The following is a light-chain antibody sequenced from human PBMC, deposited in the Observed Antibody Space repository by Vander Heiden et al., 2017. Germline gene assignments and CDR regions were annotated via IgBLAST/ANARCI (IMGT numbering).Light chain of an antibody. Sequence: DIQMTQSPSSLSASIGDRVTITCRASQNINNYVNWYQQQPGKAPKLRICAASNLQSGVPSRFSGSGSGRDFTLTISSLHPEDFATYYCQQNNRPHTFGQGTKLEI. V-gene: IGKV1-39*01. J-gene: IGKJ2*01. CDR3: QQNNRPHT. CDR1: QNINNY. CDR2: AAS.